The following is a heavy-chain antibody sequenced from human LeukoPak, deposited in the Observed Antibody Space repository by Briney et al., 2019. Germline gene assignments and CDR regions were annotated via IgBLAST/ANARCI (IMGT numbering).Heavy chain of an antibody. CDR2: INHSGST. CDR1: GGSFSGYY. CDR3: ARGGYYYDSSGYGRFDY. J-gene: IGHJ4*02. Sequence: SETLSLTCAVYGGSFSGYYWSWIRQPPGKGLEWIGEINHSGSTNYNPSLKSRVTISVDTSKNQFSLKLSSVTAADTAVYYCARGGYYYDSSGYGRFDYWGQGTLVTVSS. V-gene: IGHV4-34*01. D-gene: IGHD3-22*01.